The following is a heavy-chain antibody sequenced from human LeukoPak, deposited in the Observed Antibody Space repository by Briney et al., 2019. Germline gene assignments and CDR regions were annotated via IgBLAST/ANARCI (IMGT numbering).Heavy chain of an antibody. CDR1: GYTFTSYD. CDR3: ATSGWSPDYYYYYMDV. J-gene: IGHJ6*03. CDR2: MNPNSGNT. Sequence: ASVKVSCKASGYTFTSYDINWVRQATGQGLEWMGWMNPNSGNTGYAQKFQGRVTMTRNTSISTAYMELSSLRCEDTAVYYCATSGWSPDYYYYYMDVWGKGTTVTVSS. V-gene: IGHV1-8*01. D-gene: IGHD6-19*01.